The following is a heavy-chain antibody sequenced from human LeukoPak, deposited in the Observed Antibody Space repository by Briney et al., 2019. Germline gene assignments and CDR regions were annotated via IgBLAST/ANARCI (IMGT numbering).Heavy chain of an antibody. D-gene: IGHD4-17*01. J-gene: IGHJ5*02. CDR3: ARGSPDYGDYVGWFDP. CDR2: IIPIFGTA. V-gene: IGHV1-69*13. CDR1: GGTFSSYA. Sequence: SEKVSCKASGGTFSSYAISWVRQAPGQGLEWMGGIIPIFGTANYAQKFQGRVTITADESTSTAYMELSSLRSEDTAVYYCARGSPDYGDYVGWFDPWGQGTLVTVSS.